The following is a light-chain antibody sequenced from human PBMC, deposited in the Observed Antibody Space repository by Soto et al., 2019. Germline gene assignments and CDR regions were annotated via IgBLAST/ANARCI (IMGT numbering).Light chain of an antibody. Sequence: QSALTQPPSASGTPGQRVTISCSGSSSNIGSNTVNWYQQLPGTAPKLLIYSNNQRPSGVPDRFSGSKSGTSASLAITGLQAEDEADYYCQSYDSRLSGYVFGTGTKVTVL. J-gene: IGLJ1*01. CDR2: SNN. CDR1: SSNIGSNT. V-gene: IGLV1-44*01. CDR3: QSYDSRLSGYV.